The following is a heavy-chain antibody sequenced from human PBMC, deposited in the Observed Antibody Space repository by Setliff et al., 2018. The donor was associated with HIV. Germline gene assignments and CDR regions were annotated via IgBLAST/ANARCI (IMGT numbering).Heavy chain of an antibody. CDR2: INPDSGGT. J-gene: IGHJ5*02. CDR1: GYTLTAYY. D-gene: IGHD3-16*01. CDR3: ARESLMITFGGGSWFDP. V-gene: IGHV1-2*02. Sequence: ASVKVSCKASGYTLTAYYIHWVRQAPGQGLEWMGWINPDSGGTKYAQRFQGRVTMTRDTSINTAYMELSRLISDDTALYFCARESLMITFGGGSWFDPWGQGTLVTVSS.